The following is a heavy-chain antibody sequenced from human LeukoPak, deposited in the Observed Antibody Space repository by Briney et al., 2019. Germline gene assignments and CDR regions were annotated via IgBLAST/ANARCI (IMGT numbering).Heavy chain of an antibody. CDR1: GFTFSSYG. J-gene: IGHJ3*02. V-gene: IGHV3-33*01. Sequence: PGGSLRLSCAASGFTFSSYGMHWVRQAPGKGLEWVAGIWYDGSNKYYADSVKGRFTISRDNSKNTLYLQMNSLRAEDTAVYYCARMGPYCGGDCYHDAFDIWGQGTMVTVSS. D-gene: IGHD2-21*02. CDR2: IWYDGSNK. CDR3: ARMGPYCGGDCYHDAFDI.